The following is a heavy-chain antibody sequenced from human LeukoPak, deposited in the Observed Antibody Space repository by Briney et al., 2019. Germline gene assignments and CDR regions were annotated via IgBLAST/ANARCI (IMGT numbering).Heavy chain of an antibody. CDR2: IRNKADGGTP. CDR1: GFTFGDYT. J-gene: IGHJ4*02. Sequence: PGGSLRLSCTASGFTFGDYTITWIRQAPGKGLEWVGFIRNKADGGTPGYAAPVKGRFTISRDDSKSIAYLQMNSLKTDDTAVYYCTRDPPTRYWGQGTLVSVSS. CDR3: TRDPPTRY. D-gene: IGHD1-26*01. V-gene: IGHV3-49*03.